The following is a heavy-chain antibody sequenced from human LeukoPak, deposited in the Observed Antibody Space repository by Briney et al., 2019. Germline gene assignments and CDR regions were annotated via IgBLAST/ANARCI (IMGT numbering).Heavy chain of an antibody. J-gene: IGHJ4*02. V-gene: IGHV1-2*02. CDR2: INPNSGGT. CDR1: GYTFTGYY. Sequence: ASVKVSCKASGYTFTGYYMHWVRQAPGQGLEWMGWINPNSGGTNYAQKFQGRVTMTRDTSISTAYMELSRLRSDDTAVYYRARSAFGGVIADYYFDYWGQGTLVTVSS. CDR3: ARSAFGGVIADYYFDY. D-gene: IGHD3-16*02.